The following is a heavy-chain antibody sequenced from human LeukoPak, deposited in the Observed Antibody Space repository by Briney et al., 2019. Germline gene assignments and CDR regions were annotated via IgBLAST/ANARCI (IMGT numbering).Heavy chain of an antibody. Sequence: ASVKVSCKASGYTFTRFYIHWVRQAPGQGIEWMGIINPSGGSGNNAQKFQGRVTMTRDMSTSTVYMELSSLRSEDTAVYYCARALAAAAGRRAAMMGDWGQGTLVTVSS. D-gene: IGHD6-13*01. CDR3: ARALAAAAGRRAAMMGD. CDR2: INPSGGSG. CDR1: GYTFTRFY. J-gene: IGHJ4*02. V-gene: IGHV1-46*01.